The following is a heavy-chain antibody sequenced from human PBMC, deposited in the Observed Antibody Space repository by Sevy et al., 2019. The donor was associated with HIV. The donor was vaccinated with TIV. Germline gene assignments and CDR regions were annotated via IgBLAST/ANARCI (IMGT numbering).Heavy chain of an antibody. J-gene: IGHJ3*01. CDR3: ATSGTLITTKAGGFDV. V-gene: IGHV1-18*04. D-gene: IGHD3-10*01. Sequence: ASVKVSCKASGYTFTGYYMHWVRQAPGQGLEWMGWISAFNGNTNSAQQLKDRVTITIDASRDTAYMELRSLRPDDTAVYYCATSGTLITTKAGGFDVWGQGTRVTVSS. CDR1: GYTFTGYY. CDR2: ISAFNGNT.